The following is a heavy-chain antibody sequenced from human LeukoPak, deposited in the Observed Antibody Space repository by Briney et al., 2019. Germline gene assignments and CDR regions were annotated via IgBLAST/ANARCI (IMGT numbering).Heavy chain of an antibody. Sequence: GASVKVSCKASGYTFTGYYMHWVRQASGQGLEWMGWINPNSGGTNYAQKFQGRVTMTRDMSISTVYMELSRLRSDDTAVYYCARVQYDILSDYYPDNWGQGTLLTVSS. D-gene: IGHD3-9*01. CDR3: ARVQYDILSDYYPDN. CDR2: INPNSGGT. J-gene: IGHJ4*02. V-gene: IGHV1-2*02. CDR1: GYTFTGYY.